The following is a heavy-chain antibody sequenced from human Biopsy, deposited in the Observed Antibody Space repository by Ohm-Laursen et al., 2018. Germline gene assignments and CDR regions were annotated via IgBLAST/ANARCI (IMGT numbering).Heavy chain of an antibody. CDR2: VYYTGST. V-gene: IGHV4-59*01. CDR3: ARDRGYYSDRTVPGYFDL. CDR1: GDSISSYY. D-gene: IGHD3-22*01. J-gene: IGHJ2*01. Sequence: GTLSLTCTVSGDSISSYYWSWIRQPPGKGLEWIGYVYYTGSTDYNPSLQSRVTISVDTSKNHFSLRLRSVTPADTAIYYCARDRGYYSDRTVPGYFDLGAVAPWSLSPQ.